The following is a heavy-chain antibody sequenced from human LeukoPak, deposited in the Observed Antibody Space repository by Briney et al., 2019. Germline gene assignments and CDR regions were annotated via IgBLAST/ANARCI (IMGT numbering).Heavy chain of an antibody. Sequence: PSETLSLTCTVSGGSINNFYWSWIRQPAGKGLEWIGRIYSSGTTNYNPSLKSRVTMSVDTSKNQFSLKLSSVTAADTALYFCARHRSNWRYFHYWGQGTLVTVSS. D-gene: IGHD6-13*01. CDR1: GGSINNFY. J-gene: IGHJ4*02. CDR2: IYSSGTT. V-gene: IGHV4-4*07. CDR3: ARHRSNWRYFHY.